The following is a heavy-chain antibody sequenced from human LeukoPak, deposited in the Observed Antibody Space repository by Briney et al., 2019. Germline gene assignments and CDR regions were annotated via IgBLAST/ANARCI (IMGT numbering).Heavy chain of an antibody. Sequence: ASVKVSCKTSGYTFTSYGLSWVRQAPGQGLEWMGCIITYNGNTYYSQKLQGRVTMTTDTSTSTAYMELRSLRSDDTAVYYCAKTTVTSEEYFYYYMDVWSKGTTVTVSS. CDR1: GYTFTSYG. CDR2: IITYNGNT. CDR3: AKTTVTSEEYFYYYMDV. J-gene: IGHJ6*03. D-gene: IGHD4-17*01. V-gene: IGHV1-18*01.